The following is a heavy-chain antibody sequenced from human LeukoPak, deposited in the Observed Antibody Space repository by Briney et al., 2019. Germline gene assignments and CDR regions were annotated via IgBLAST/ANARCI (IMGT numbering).Heavy chain of an antibody. V-gene: IGHV3-23*01. CDR3: AAGAFGGFDY. CDR1: GFTFSSYA. Sequence: PGGSLRLSCAASGFTFSSYAMSWVRQAPGKGLGWVSAISGSGGSTYYADSVKGRFTISRDNSKNTLYLQMNSLRDEDTAVYYCAAGAFGGFDYWGQGTLVTVSS. D-gene: IGHD3-16*01. CDR2: ISGSGGST. J-gene: IGHJ4*02.